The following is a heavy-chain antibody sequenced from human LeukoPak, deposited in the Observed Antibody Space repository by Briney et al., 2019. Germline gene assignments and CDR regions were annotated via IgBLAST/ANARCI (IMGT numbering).Heavy chain of an antibody. J-gene: IGHJ4*02. D-gene: IGHD5-12*01. CDR3: AKDREWRSPVATILAY. V-gene: IGHV3-30*18. CDR1: GFTFSGYG. Sequence: QSGGSLRLSCAASGFTFSGYGMHWFRQAPGKGLEWVAVISYDGSNKYYADSVKGRFTISRDNSKNTLYLQMNSLRAEDTAVYYCAKDREWRSPVATILAYWGQGTLVTVSS. CDR2: ISYDGSNK.